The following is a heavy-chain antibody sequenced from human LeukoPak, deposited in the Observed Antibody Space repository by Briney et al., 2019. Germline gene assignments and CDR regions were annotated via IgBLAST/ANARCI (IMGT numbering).Heavy chain of an antibody. V-gene: IGHV3-11*01. J-gene: IGHJ4*02. CDR2: IDPSGSSL. CDR3: AGSAYNWN. CDR1: GFTLSDYV. D-gene: IGHD1-20*01. Sequence: GGSLRLSCAASGFTLSDYVMAWIRQPPGKGLEWVAYIDPSGSSLYYADSVKGRFTVSRDNAKNSLFLHMKSLRAEDSAAYYCAGSAYNWNWGQGTLVAVSS.